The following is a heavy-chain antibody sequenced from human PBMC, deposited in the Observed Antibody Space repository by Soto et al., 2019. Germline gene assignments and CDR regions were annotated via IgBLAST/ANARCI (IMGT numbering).Heavy chain of an antibody. CDR2: MSFDGKST. Sequence: PGGSLRLSCVASGFTFGRYGIHWVRQAPGKGLEWVALMSFDGKSTYYAVSVKGRFTISRDNSNNTLYLQMNSLRSEDSGLYYCARDPGLKLGPHDYYNGMDVWGHGTTVTVSS. CDR3: ARDPGLKLGPHDYYNGMDV. J-gene: IGHJ6*02. D-gene: IGHD6-6*01. CDR1: GFTFGRYG. V-gene: IGHV3-30*03.